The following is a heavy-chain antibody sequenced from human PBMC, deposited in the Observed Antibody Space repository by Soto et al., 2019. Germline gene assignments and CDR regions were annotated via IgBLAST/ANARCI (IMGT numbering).Heavy chain of an antibody. CDR3: VRTNYFDY. J-gene: IGHJ4*02. D-gene: IGHD4-17*01. CDR2: IYYSGST. Sequence: SETLSLTCTVSGGSISNYYWSWIRQPPGKGLEWIGYIYYSGSTNYNPSLKSRVTISVDTSKNQFSLKLRSVTAADTAVYYCVRTNYFDYWGQGTLVTVS. CDR1: GGSISNYY. V-gene: IGHV4-59*08.